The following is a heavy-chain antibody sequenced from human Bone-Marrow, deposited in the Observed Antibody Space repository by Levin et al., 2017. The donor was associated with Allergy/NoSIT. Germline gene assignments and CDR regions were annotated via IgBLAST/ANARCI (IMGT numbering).Heavy chain of an antibody. D-gene: IGHD6-19*01. CDR3: AKSSLPRITVAGTEY. CDR1: GFTFSSYG. V-gene: IGHV3-23*01. J-gene: IGHJ4*02. Sequence: GESLKISCAVSGFTFSSYGMSWVRQAPGKGLEWVSVIFGSGDSTYYADSVKGRFTISRDNSKNTLDLQMNSLRAEDTAVYYCAKSSLPRITVAGTEYWGQGTLVTVSS. CDR2: IFGSGDST.